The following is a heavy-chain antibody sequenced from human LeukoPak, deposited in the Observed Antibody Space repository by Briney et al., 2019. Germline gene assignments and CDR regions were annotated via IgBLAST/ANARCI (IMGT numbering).Heavy chain of an antibody. D-gene: IGHD3-16*01. V-gene: IGHV2-5*01. J-gene: IGHJ1*01. CDR2: IYGNDDK. CDR1: GFSLTTSGVG. CDR3: VHDIPGGEGFQH. Sequence: VSGPTLVNPTQTLTLTCTFSGFSLTTSGVGVAWNRQPPGKALEWLALIYGNDDKRYSPSLKSRLTITKDTSENRVVLTMTDMDPVDTATYYCVHDIPGGEGFQHWGQGTLVTVSS.